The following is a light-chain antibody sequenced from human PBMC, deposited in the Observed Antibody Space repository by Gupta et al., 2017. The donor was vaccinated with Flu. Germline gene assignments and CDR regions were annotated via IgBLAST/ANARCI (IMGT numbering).Light chain of an antibody. CDR1: GLGSKY. J-gene: IGLJ2*01. V-gene: IGLV3-1*01. CDR3: QAWDNSDVV. CDR2: QYK. Sequence: SYDLTHPPSVSVSPGQTASITCSGDGLGSKYAVWYQQKPAQSPVLVIYQYKKRPSGRPNRFSGSNSGNTATLTICGTQALDEDDYYCQAWDNSDVVFGGGTELTVL.